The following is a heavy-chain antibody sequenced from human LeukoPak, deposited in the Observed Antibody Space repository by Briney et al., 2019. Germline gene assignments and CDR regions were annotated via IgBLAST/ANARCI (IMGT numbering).Heavy chain of an antibody. CDR2: IIPIFGTA. Sequence: VASVKVSCKASGGTFSSYAISWVRQAPGQGLEWMGGIIPIFGTANYAQKFQGRVTITADESTSTAYMELSSLRSEDTAVYYCVGDAYSGRGAYWGQGTLVTVSS. V-gene: IGHV1-69*13. J-gene: IGHJ4*02. CDR3: VGDAYSGRGAY. D-gene: IGHD1-26*01. CDR1: GGTFSSYA.